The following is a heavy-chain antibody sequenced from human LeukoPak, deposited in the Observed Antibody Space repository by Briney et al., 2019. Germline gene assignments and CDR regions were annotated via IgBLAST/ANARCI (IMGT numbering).Heavy chain of an antibody. V-gene: IGHV3-21*04. CDR2: ISSSSSYI. CDR3: AKVGPSLVRGLIRGGARYYYNYMDV. J-gene: IGHJ6*03. D-gene: IGHD3-10*01. Sequence: GGSLRLSCAASGFTFSSYSMNWVRQAPGKGLEWVSCISSSSSYIYYADSVKGRFTISRDNAKNSLYLQMNSLRAEDTAVYYCAKVGPSLVRGLIRGGARYYYNYMDVWGKGTTVTVSS. CDR1: GFTFSSYS.